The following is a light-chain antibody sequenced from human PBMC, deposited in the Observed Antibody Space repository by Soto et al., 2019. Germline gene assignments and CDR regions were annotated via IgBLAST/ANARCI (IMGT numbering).Light chain of an antibody. V-gene: IGKV3-20*01. CDR2: GAS. CDR1: QSVSSGY. J-gene: IGKJ2*01. Sequence: EIVLTQSPATLSLSPGERATLSCRASQSVSSGYLAWYLQKPGQAPRLLIYGASSRATGIPDRFSGSGSGRDFTLTINRLEPEDFAVYFCQQYGRSPYSFGQGTKLEIK. CDR3: QQYGRSPYS.